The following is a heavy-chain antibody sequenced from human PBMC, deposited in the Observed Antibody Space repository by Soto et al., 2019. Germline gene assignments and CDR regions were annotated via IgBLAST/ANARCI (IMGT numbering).Heavy chain of an antibody. Sequence: PGGSLRLSCAASGFTFSSYAMSWVRQAPGKGLEWVSAISGSGGSTYYADSVKGRFTISRDNSKNTLYLQMNSLRAEDTAVYYCAKAWTDYIWGSPQGSYYFDYWGQGTLVTVSS. J-gene: IGHJ4*02. V-gene: IGHV3-23*01. CDR3: AKAWTDYIWGSPQGSYYFDY. CDR2: ISGSGGST. D-gene: IGHD3-16*01. CDR1: GFTFSSYA.